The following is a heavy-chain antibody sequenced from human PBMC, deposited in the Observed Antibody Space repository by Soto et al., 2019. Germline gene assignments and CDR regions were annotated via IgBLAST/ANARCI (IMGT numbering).Heavy chain of an antibody. D-gene: IGHD2-15*01. CDR3: ARDRECSGGTCYNYFDY. J-gene: IGHJ4*02. CDR1: GGSISSGGYY. Sequence: SETLSLTCTVSGGSISSGGYYWSWIRQHPGKGLEWIGYIYYSGSTYYNPSLKSRVTISVDTSKNQFSLKLSSVTAADTAVYYCARDRECSGGTCYNYFDYWGQGILVTVSS. V-gene: IGHV4-31*03. CDR2: IYYSGST.